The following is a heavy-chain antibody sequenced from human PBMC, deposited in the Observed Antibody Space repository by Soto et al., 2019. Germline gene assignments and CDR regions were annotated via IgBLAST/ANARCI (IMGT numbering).Heavy chain of an antibody. J-gene: IGHJ3*02. CDR3: ARKPAYSSGWYAFDI. CDR2: IYPGDSDT. V-gene: IGHV5-51*01. CDR1: AYSFTSYW. Sequence: PGESLKISCKGSAYSFTSYWIGWVRQMPGKGLEWMGIIYPGDSDTRYSPPFQGQVTISADKSISTAYLQWSSLKASDTAMYYCARKPAYSSGWYAFDIWGQGTMVTVSS. D-gene: IGHD6-19*01.